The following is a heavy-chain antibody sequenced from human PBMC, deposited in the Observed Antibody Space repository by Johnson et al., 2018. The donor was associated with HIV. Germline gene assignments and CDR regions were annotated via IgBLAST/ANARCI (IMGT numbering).Heavy chain of an antibody. J-gene: IGHJ3*02. V-gene: IGHV3-20*04. CDR2: INWNGGST. CDR1: GFTFGDYA. CDR3: TTEGDAFDI. Sequence: VESGGGLVQPGRSLRLSCTTSGFTFGDYAMNWVRQAPGKGLEWVSGINWNGGSTGYADSVKGRFTILRDDSKNTLYLQMSSLRTEDAGVYYCTTEGDAFDIWGQGTMVTVSS.